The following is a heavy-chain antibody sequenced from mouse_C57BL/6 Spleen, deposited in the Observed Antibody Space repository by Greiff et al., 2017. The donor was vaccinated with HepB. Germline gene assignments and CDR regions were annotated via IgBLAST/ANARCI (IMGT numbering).Heavy chain of an antibody. Sequence: VHVKQSGPELVKPGASVKIPCKASGYTFTDYNMDWVKQSHGKSLEWIGDINPNNGGTIYNQKFKGKATLTVDKSSSTAYMELRSLTSEDTAVYYCARPQFITTVVATDWYFDVWGTGTTVTVSS. J-gene: IGHJ1*03. D-gene: IGHD1-1*01. CDR2: INPNNGGT. CDR3: ARPQFITTVVATDWYFDV. CDR1: GYTFTDYN. V-gene: IGHV1-18*01.